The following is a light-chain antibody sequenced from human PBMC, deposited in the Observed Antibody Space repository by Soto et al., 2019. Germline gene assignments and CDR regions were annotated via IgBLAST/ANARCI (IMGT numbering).Light chain of an antibody. V-gene: IGLV1-47*02. CDR1: SSNIGGNF. CDR3: AAWDDSLRGPV. J-gene: IGLJ3*02. Sequence: QSVLTQPPSASGTPGQRVTISCSGSSSNIGGNFVYWYRHLPGAAPKLLIDSNNQRPSGVPDRFSGSKSGTSASLAISGLRSEDEADYYCAAWDDSLRGPVFGGGTQLTVL. CDR2: SNN.